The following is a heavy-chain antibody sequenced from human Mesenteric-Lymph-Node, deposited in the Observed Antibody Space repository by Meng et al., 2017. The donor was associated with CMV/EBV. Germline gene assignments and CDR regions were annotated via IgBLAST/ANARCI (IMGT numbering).Heavy chain of an antibody. J-gene: IGHJ4*02. CDR3: ARGHY. CDR1: GFTFSSYD. CDR2: ISYDGSNK. Sequence: GESLKISCAASGFTFSSYDMHWVRQAPGKGLEWVAVISYDGSNKYYADSVKGRFTISRDNSKNTLYLQMNSLRAEDTAVYYCARGHYWGQGTLVTVSS. V-gene: IGHV3-30*19.